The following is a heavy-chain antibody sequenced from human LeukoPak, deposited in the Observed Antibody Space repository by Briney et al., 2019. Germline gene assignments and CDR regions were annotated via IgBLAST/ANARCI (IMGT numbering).Heavy chain of an antibody. D-gene: IGHD1-26*01. V-gene: IGHV3-53*01. CDR1: GFTVSSNY. CDR2: IYSGGST. CDR3: ARGGIVGAFHYHYAMDV. Sequence: PGGSLRLSCAASGFTVSSNYMSWVRQAPGKGLEWVSVIYSGGSTYYADSVKGRFTISRDNSKNTLYLQMNSLRAEDTAVYYCARGGIVGAFHYHYAMDVWGQGTTVTVSS. J-gene: IGHJ6*02.